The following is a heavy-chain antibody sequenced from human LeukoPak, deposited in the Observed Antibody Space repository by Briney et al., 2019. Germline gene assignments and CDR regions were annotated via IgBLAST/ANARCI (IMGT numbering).Heavy chain of an antibody. Sequence: GSLRLSCAASGFTFSSYSMNWVRQAPGKGLEWVSSISSSSSYIYYADSVKGRFTISRDNAKNSLYLQMNSLRAEDTAVYDCSRESTVTGGISYFDYWGQGTLVTVSS. J-gene: IGHJ4*02. CDR3: SRESTVTGGISYFDY. V-gene: IGHV3-21*01. CDR1: GFTFSSYS. D-gene: IGHD4-17*01. CDR2: ISSSSSYI.